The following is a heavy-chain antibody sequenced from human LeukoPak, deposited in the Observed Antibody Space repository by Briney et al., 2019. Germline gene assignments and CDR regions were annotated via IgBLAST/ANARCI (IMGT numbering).Heavy chain of an antibody. CDR2: IYTSGST. D-gene: IGHD3-9*01. CDR3: ASVLRYFDWLSGWFDP. Sequence: PSETLSLTCAVSGGSISSYYWSWIRQPAGKGLEWIGRIYTSGSTNYNPSLKSRVTMSVDTSKNQFSLKLSSVTAADTAVYYCASVLRYFDWLSGWFDPWGQGTLVTVSS. CDR1: GGSISSYY. V-gene: IGHV4-4*07. J-gene: IGHJ5*02.